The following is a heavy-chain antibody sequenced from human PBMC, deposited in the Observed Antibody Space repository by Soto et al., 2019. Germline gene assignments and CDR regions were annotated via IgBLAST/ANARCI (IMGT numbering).Heavy chain of an antibody. V-gene: IGHV3-21*01. CDR1: GFTFSSYS. Sequence: LRLSCAASGFTFSSYSMNWVRQAPWKGLEWVSSISSSSYIYYADSVKGRFTISRDNAKNSLYLQMNSLRAEDTAVYYCARDARSNPTVTSLDYWGQGTLVTVSS. D-gene: IGHD4-17*01. CDR3: ARDARSNPTVTSLDY. J-gene: IGHJ4*02. CDR2: ISSSSYI.